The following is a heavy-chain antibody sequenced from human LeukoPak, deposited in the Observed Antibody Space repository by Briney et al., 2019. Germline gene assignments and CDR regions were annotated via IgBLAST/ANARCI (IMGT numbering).Heavy chain of an antibody. CDR2: IIPIFGTA. J-gene: IGHJ3*02. CDR3: ARVRTEWRPRPRDASDI. D-gene: IGHD3/OR15-3a*01. V-gene: IGHV1-69*01. Sequence: SVKVSCKASGGTFSSYAISWVRQAPGQGLEWMGGIIPIFGTANYAQKFQGRVTITADESTSTAYMELSSLRSEDTAVYYCARVRTEWRPRPRDASDIWGQGTMVTVSS. CDR1: GGTFSSYA.